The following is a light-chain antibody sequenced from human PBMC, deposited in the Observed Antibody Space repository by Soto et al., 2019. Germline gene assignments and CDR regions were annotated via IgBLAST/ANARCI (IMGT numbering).Light chain of an antibody. Sequence: EVVMTQSPATLSVSAGETVTLSCRASQSVSTKLAWYQQKPGLAPRLLIFGASTRATGGPARFSGSGSGTEFTLTMSSLQSESFALYYCQQYNNWPQLTFGGGTKVAIK. CDR2: GAS. J-gene: IGKJ4*01. V-gene: IGKV3-15*01. CDR3: QQYNNWPQLT. CDR1: QSVSTK.